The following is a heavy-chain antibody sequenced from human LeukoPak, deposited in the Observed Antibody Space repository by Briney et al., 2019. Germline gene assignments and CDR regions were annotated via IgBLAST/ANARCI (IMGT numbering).Heavy chain of an antibody. CDR1: GFTLNSNA. V-gene: IGHV3-23*01. J-gene: IGHJ4*02. D-gene: IGHD2-2*01. CDR3: AKEEVPNDY. Sequence: GGSLRLSCAVSGFTLNSNAMCWVRQAPGKGLEWVSGISRMGVTTYYADSVKGRFTISRDTSKNTLYLQMNTLRPEDTAVYYCAKEEVPNDYWGQATLVTVSS. CDR2: ISRMGVTT.